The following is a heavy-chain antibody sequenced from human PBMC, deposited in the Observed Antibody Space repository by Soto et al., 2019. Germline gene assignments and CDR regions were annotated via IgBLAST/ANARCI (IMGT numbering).Heavy chain of an antibody. V-gene: IGHV3-23*01. J-gene: IGHJ6*03. CDR1: GFSFSTYA. D-gene: IGHD3-9*01. CDR3: AKVGSIWAYYMDV. Sequence: DVQLMESGGGLAQPGGSLRLSCAASGFSFSTYAMTWVRQAPGKGLEWVSGISGSGINTYYADSVKGRFTISRDHSNNHLYLRMNSLRAEDTAVYYCAKVGSIWAYYMDVWGTGTTVIVSS. CDR2: ISGSGINT.